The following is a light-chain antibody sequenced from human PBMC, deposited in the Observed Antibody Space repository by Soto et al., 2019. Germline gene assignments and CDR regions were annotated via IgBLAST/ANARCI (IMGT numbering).Light chain of an antibody. CDR3: QQYGSAPYT. V-gene: IGKV3-20*01. J-gene: IGKJ2*01. CDR2: AAS. Sequence: EIVLTQSPGTLSLSPGERATLSCRASQSVSANFVAWYQQKPGQPPRLFIYAASCRAAGIPDRFSGSGSGTDFTLTISRLEPEDFAVYYCQQYGSAPYTFAQGTKLEI. CDR1: QSVSANF.